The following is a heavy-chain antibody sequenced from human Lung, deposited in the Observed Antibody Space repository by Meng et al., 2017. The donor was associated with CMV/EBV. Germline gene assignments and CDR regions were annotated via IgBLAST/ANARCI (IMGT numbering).Heavy chain of an antibody. J-gene: IGHJ4*02. CDR1: GYTFTDFY. Sequence: ASXXVSCKASGYTFTDFYIHWLRRAPGRGPEWVGWINPKSGGTNYAQKFEGRVTMTTDTSTRTVYLEIDRLRIDITAMYDCARDVGSGATDDWGQGTLVTVSS. CDR3: ARDVGSGATDD. D-gene: IGHD7-27*01. V-gene: IGHV1-2*02. CDR2: INPKSGGT.